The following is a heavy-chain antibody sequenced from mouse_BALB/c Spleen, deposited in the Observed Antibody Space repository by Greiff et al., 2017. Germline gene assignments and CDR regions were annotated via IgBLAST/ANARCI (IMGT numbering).Heavy chain of an antibody. V-gene: IGHV1-82*01. Sequence: VQLQQSGPELVKPGASVKISCKASGYAFSSSWMNWVKQRPGQGLEWIGRIYPGDGDTNYNGKFKGKATLTADKSSSTAYMQLSSLTSVDSAVYFCARDPRYDGYYYAMDYWGQGTSVTVSS. CDR2: IYPGDGDT. D-gene: IGHD2-14*01. CDR1: GYAFSSSW. J-gene: IGHJ4*01. CDR3: ARDPRYDGYYYAMDY.